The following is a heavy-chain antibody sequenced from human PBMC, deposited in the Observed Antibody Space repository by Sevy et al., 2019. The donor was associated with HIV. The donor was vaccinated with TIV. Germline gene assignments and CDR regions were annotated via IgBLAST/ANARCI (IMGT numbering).Heavy chain of an antibody. CDR3: ARVHGGTAYNYYYMDV. CDR2: TRGKANSYTT. D-gene: IGHD1-26*01. J-gene: IGHJ6*03. CDR1: GFTFSDHY. Sequence: GGSLRLSCAASGFTFSDHYMDWVRQAPGKGLEWVGRTRGKANSYTTEYAASVKGRFTISREDSKNSLFLQMNSLKTEDTAVYYCARVHGGTAYNYYYMDVWGKGTTVTVSS. V-gene: IGHV3-72*01.